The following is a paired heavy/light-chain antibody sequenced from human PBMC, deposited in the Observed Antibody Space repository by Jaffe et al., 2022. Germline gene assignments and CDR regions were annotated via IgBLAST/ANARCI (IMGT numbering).Heavy chain of an antibody. V-gene: IGHV3-23*01. Sequence: EVQLLESGGGLVQPGGSLRLSCAASGFTFRNYDMNWVRQAPGKGLEWVSGISGSGATTYYADSVKGRFTISRDNSKTTLYLQMNSLRAEDTAVYYCAKVSLSSGYDLDYWGQGTVVTVSS. D-gene: IGHD5-12*01. J-gene: IGHJ4*02. CDR3: AKVSLSSGYDLDY. CDR1: GFTFRNYD. CDR2: ISGSGATT.
Light chain of an antibody. CDR3: YSAADNNVV. Sequence: SYELTQPSSVSVSPGQTARITCSGDVLAKKYVRWFQQKPGQAPVLVIYKDRERPSGIPERFSGSSSGTTVTLTISGAQVEDEADYYCYSAADNNVVFGGGTKLTVL. V-gene: IGLV3-27*01. CDR1: VLAKKY. J-gene: IGLJ3*02. CDR2: KDR.